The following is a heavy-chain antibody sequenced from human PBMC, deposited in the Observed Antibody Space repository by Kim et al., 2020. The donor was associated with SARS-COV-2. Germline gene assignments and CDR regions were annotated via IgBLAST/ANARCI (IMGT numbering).Heavy chain of an antibody. V-gene: IGHV1-18*01. CDR3: ARDRGGVAFGY. CDR2: T. J-gene: IGHJ4*02. Sequence: TNYAQKIPGRGTMTTDTATSTAYMELRSLRSDDTAVYYCARDRGGVAFGYWGQGTLVTVSS. D-gene: IGHD3-10*01.